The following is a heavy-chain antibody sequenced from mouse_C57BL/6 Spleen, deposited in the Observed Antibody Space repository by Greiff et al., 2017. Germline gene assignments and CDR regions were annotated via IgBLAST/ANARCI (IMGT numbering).Heavy chain of an antibody. Sequence: EVQGVESGGGLVQPKGSLKLSCAASGFTFNTYAMHWVRQAPGKGLEWVASISSKSSNNAKYDDDSVKDRFTISKDDSPSLLYLQMHNLKTEDTSIYSYVRDELLREFAYWGQGTLVTVSA. CDR3: VRDELLREFAY. J-gene: IGHJ3*01. CDR2: ISSKSSNNAK. D-gene: IGHD1-1*01. V-gene: IGHV10-3*01. CDR1: GFTFNTYA.